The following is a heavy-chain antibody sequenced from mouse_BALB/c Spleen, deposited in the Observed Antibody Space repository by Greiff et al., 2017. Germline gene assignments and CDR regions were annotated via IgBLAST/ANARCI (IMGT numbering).Heavy chain of an antibody. V-gene: IGHV5-6-2*01. Sequence: EVKVVESGGGLVKLGGSLKLSCAASGFTFSSYYMSWVRQTPEKRLELVAAINSNGGSTYYPDTVKGRFTISRDNAKNTLYLQMSSLKSEDTALYYCARHDYDWYFDVWGAGTTVTVSS. J-gene: IGHJ1*01. D-gene: IGHD2-4*01. CDR3: ARHDYDWYFDV. CDR2: INSNGGST. CDR1: GFTFSSYY.